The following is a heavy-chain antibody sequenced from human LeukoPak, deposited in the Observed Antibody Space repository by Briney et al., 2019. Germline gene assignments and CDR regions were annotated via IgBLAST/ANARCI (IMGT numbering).Heavy chain of an antibody. Sequence: PSETLSLTCAVYGGSFSGYYWSWIRQPPGKGLDWIGEINHSGSTNYNPSLKSRVTISVDTSKNQFSLKLSSVTAADTAVYYCARAFRGFDPWGQGTLVTVSS. CDR3: ARAFRGFDP. J-gene: IGHJ5*02. CDR1: GGSFSGYY. V-gene: IGHV4-34*01. CDR2: INHSGST.